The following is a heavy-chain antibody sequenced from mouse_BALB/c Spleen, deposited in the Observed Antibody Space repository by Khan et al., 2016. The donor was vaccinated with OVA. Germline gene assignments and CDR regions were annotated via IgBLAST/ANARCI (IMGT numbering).Heavy chain of an antibody. CDR3: GREGAYHRSDGWFAY. CDR2: INPSNYYT. J-gene: IGHJ3*01. D-gene: IGHD2-14*01. Sequence: QVQLKQSGAELARPGASVKMSCKASGYTFTSYTIHWVRQRPGQAPEWVGHINPSNYYTNYNQNFKDKATLIVDKSSSTAYMQLNSLTSEDSAVYYCGREGAYHRSDGWFAYWGQGTLVTVSA. V-gene: IGHV1-4*01. CDR1: GYTFTSYT.